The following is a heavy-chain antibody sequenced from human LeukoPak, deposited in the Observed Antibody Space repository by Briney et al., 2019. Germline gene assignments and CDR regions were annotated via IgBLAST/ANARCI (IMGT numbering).Heavy chain of an antibody. D-gene: IGHD4-17*01. Sequence: SVKVSCKASEGTFSSYAISWVRQAPGQGLEWMGGIIPIFGTADYAQRFQGRVTITADKSTSTAYMELSSLRSEDTAVYYCARGPLTTVTTNWYFDLWGRGTLVTVSS. CDR1: EGTFSSYA. CDR3: ARGPLTTVTTNWYFDL. V-gene: IGHV1-69*06. CDR2: IIPIFGTA. J-gene: IGHJ2*01.